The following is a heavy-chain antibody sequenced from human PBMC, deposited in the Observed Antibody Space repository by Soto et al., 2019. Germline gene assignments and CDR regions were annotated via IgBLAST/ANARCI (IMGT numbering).Heavy chain of an antibody. CDR2: IYYSGST. CDR1: GGSISSYY. D-gene: IGHD6-13*01. J-gene: IGHJ4*02. CDR3: ARSPAAAGRRDFDY. Sequence: SETLSLTCTVSGGSISSYYWSWIRQPPGKGLEWIGYIYYSGSTNYNPSLKSRVTISVDTSKNQFSLKLSSVTAADTAVYYCARSPAAAGRRDFDYWGQGTLVTVSS. V-gene: IGHV4-59*01.